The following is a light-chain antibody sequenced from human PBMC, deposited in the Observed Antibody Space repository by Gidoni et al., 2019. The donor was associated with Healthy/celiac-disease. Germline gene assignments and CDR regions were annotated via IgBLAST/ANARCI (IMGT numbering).Light chain of an antibody. CDR1: QSLLHSNGYNY. V-gene: IGKV2-28*01. CDR3: MQALQTPCT. CDR2: LGS. J-gene: IGKJ2*02. Sequence: MVMTQSLLSLPVTPGEPASISCRSSQSLLHSNGYNYLDWYMQKPGPSPQLLIYLGSNRASGVPDRFSGSGSGTDFTLKISRVEAEDVGVYYCMQALQTPCTFGKGTKLEIK.